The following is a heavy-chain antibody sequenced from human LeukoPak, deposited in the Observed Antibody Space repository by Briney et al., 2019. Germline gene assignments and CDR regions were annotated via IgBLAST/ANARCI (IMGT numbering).Heavy chain of an antibody. Sequence: SETLSLTCTVSGGSISSYYWSWIRQPPGKGLEWIGYIYYSGSTNYNPSLKSRVTISVDTSKNQFSLKLSSVTAADTAVYYCARESLAGEGWFDPWGQGTLVTVSS. J-gene: IGHJ5*02. CDR3: ARESLAGEGWFDP. V-gene: IGHV4-59*01. CDR1: GGSISSYY. CDR2: IYYSGST. D-gene: IGHD3-10*01.